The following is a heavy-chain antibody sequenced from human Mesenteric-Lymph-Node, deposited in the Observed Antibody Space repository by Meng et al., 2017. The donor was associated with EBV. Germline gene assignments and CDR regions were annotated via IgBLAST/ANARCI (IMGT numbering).Heavy chain of an antibody. Sequence: AQVQGSGPGLVKASGTLSLTCAVASGSISSSNRWVWVRQPPGKGLEWIGEIYHNGNTNYNPSLKSRVTISVDKSKNQFSLKLNSVTAADTAVYYCARADSSGPWHFDYWGQGTLVTVSS. CDR2: IYHNGNT. J-gene: IGHJ4*02. CDR3: ARADSSGPWHFDY. CDR1: SGSISSSNR. V-gene: IGHV4-4*02. D-gene: IGHD3-22*01.